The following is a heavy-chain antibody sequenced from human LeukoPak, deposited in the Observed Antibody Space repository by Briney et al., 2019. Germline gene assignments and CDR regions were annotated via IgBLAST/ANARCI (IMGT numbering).Heavy chain of an antibody. Sequence: GGSLRLSCAASGFTFDDYAMHWDRQAPGRGLEWVSGISWNSGSIGYADSVKGRFTISRDNAKNSLYLQMNSLRAEDTALYYCAKALGQLVSGFDPWGQGTLVTVSS. CDR3: AKALGQLVSGFDP. V-gene: IGHV3-9*01. CDR2: ISWNSGSI. CDR1: GFTFDDYA. D-gene: IGHD6-6*01. J-gene: IGHJ5*02.